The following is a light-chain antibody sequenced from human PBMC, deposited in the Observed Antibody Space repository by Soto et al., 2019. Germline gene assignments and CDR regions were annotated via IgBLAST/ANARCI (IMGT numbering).Light chain of an antibody. CDR1: SSNIGNNY. CDR3: GTWDSSLRAGV. J-gene: IGLJ2*01. Sequence: QSVLTQPPSVSAAPGQTVTISCSGSSSNIGNNYVSWYQQLPGTAPKLLIYDNNNRPSGIPDRFSGSKSGTSATLGITGRQTGDEADDYCGTWDSSLRAGVFGGGTKLTVL. CDR2: DNN. V-gene: IGLV1-51*01.